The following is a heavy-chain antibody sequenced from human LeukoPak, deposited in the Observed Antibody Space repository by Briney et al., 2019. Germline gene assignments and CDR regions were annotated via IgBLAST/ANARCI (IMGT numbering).Heavy chain of an antibody. CDR3: AREVQWELQD. V-gene: IGHV3-21*01. CDR1: RFTFSSYS. CDR2: ISSSGSYI. Sequence: GGSLRLSCAASRFTFSSYSMNWVRQAPGKGLEWVSSISSSGSYIYYADSVKGRFTISRDNAKNSLYLQMNSLRAEDTAVYYCAREVQWELQDWGQGTLVTVSS. J-gene: IGHJ1*01. D-gene: IGHD1-26*01.